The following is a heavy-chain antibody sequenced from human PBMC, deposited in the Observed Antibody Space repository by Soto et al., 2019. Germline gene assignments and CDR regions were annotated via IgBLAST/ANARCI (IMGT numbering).Heavy chain of an antibody. CDR2: ISGDGSST. D-gene: IGHD1-7*01. V-gene: IGHV3-74*01. CDR1: EFTFRSYW. CDR3: ARSLPGTYGAFDL. J-gene: IGHJ3*01. Sequence: GSLRLSCAASEFTFRSYWMHWVRQSPGKGLVWVSRISGDGSSTNYADSVKGRFTISRDNAKNTVYLQIDSLRAEDTAVYYCARSLPGTYGAFDLWGQGTMVTVSS.